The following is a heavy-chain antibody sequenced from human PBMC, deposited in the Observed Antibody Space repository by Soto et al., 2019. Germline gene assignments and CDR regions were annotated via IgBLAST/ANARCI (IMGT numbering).Heavy chain of an antibody. CDR3: ARNPRGVVTTNLLYYYYYGMNV. J-gene: IGHJ6*02. D-gene: IGHD4-4*01. CDR2: INAGNGNT. Sequence: ASVKVSCKASGYTFTSYAMHWVRQAPGQRLEWMGWINAGNGNTKYSQKFQGRVTITRDTSSSTAYMELSSLRSEDTAVYYCARNPRGVVTTNLLYYYYYGMNVWGQGTTVTVSS. CDR1: GYTFTSYA. V-gene: IGHV1-3*01.